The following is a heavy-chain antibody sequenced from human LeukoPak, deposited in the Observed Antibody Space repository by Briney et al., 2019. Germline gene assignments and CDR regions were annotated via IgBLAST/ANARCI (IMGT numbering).Heavy chain of an antibody. CDR1: GYIFTSYW. D-gene: IGHD6-6*01. CDR2: IDPTDSYT. V-gene: IGHV5-10-1*01. Sequence: GESLRISCKGSGYIFTSYWITWVRQMPGKGLEWMGMIDPTDSYTNYSPSFQGHVTISTDKSISTAYLQWSSLKASDTAIYYCARRGRSSSNFDFWGQGTLVTVSS. CDR3: ARRGRSSSNFDF. J-gene: IGHJ4*02.